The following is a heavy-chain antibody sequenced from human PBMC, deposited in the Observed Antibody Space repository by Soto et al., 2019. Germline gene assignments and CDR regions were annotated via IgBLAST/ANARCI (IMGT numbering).Heavy chain of an antibody. D-gene: IGHD1-26*01. V-gene: IGHV3-9*01. CDR1: GFTFDDYA. CDR2: ISWNSGSI. Sequence: EMQLVESGGGLVQPGRSLRLSCAASGFTFDDYAMHWVRQAPGKGLEWVSGISWNSGSIGYADTVKGRFTISRDNAKNSLYLQMNSLRPEDTALYCAKAHMWGGTEWETSFDSWGQGTLVTVSS. CDR3: AKAHMWGGTEWETSFDS. J-gene: IGHJ4*02.